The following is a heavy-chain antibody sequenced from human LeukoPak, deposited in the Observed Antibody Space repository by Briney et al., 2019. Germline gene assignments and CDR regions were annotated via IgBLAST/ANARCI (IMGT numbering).Heavy chain of an antibody. Sequence: GSLRLSCAASGFTVTSNYMSWVRQAPGKGLEWVSVIYSGGRTYYADSVKGRFTISRDNSKNTLYLQMNSLRVEDTAVYYCARHIPEVVGATLAMDSWGQGTLATVSS. CDR2: IYSGGRT. CDR3: ARHIPEVVGATLAMDS. D-gene: IGHD1-26*01. CDR1: GFTVTSNY. J-gene: IGHJ4*02. V-gene: IGHV3-66*04.